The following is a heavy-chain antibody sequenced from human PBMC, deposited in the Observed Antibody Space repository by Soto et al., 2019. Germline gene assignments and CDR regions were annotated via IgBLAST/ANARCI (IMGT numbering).Heavy chain of an antibody. J-gene: IGHJ4*02. CDR1: GITYNTYA. Sequence: QVQLVQSGAEMKKPGASVKLSCKASGITYNTYAIHWVRQAPGQGLEWMGWINAGNGDTRYSQNFQGRVTLTRDTPASTVYMDLDSLKFEDTGVYYCARAISGYVTWGQGTLVTVSS. CDR3: ARAISGYVT. V-gene: IGHV1-3*01. CDR2: INAGNGDT. D-gene: IGHD5-12*01.